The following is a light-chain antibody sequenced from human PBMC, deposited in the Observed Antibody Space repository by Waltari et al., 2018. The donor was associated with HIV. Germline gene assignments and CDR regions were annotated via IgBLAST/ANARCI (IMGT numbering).Light chain of an antibody. CDR1: THTNIARDD. Sequence: QSVLSQQPPASGTPGQRLTISCSATTHTNIARDDVRLFRQVPGAAPRLLIYQTDQRPSWVTDRFSGSKSGTSASLVISGLRSEDEAHYYCAAWDDSLSGYVFGTGTKVIVL. V-gene: IGLV1-47*01. J-gene: IGLJ1*01. CDR2: QTD. CDR3: AAWDDSLSGYV.